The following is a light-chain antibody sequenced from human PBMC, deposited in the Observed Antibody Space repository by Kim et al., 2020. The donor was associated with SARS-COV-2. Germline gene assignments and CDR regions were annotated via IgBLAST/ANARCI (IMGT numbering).Light chain of an antibody. CDR2: GAS. J-gene: IGKJ4*01. Sequence: EIVMTQSPATLSVSPGERATLSSRASQSLSSNLAWYQHNPGQAPRLLIYGASTRATGIPARFSGSGSATEFTLTISSLQSEDFAVYYCQQYNNWVTFGGGTKVDIK. CDR3: QQYNNWVT. V-gene: IGKV3-15*01. CDR1: QSLSSN.